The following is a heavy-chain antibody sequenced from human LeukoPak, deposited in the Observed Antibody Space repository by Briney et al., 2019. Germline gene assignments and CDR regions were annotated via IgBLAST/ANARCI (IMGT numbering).Heavy chain of an antibody. J-gene: IGHJ3*02. Sequence: ASVKVSCKASGYTFTGYYMHWVRQAPGQGLERMGWINPNSGGTNYAQKFQGRVTMTRDTSISTAYMELSRLRSDDTAVYYCARDPKSHDAFDIWGQGTMVTVSS. V-gene: IGHV1-2*02. CDR3: ARDPKSHDAFDI. CDR1: GYTFTGYY. CDR2: INPNSGGT.